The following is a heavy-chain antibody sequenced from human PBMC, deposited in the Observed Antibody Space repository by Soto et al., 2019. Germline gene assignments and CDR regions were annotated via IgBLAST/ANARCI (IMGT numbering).Heavy chain of an antibody. CDR1: GGTFSSYA. CDR3: ARGWGLDSDTYYYAY. V-gene: IGHV1-69*13. J-gene: IGHJ4*02. D-gene: IGHD3-16*01. Sequence: SVKVSCKASGGTFSSYAISWVLQAPGQGLEWMGGIIPIFGTANYAQKFQGRVTITADESTSTAYMELSRLRSEDTAIYYCARGWGLDSDTYYYAYWGQGTLVTVSS. CDR2: IIPIFGTA.